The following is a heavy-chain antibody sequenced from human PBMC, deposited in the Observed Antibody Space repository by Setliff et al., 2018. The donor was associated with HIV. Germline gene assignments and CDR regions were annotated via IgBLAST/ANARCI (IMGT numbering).Heavy chain of an antibody. J-gene: IGHJ3*01. Sequence: PGGSLRLSCAASGFTFTNYAMTWVRQAPGKGLEWVSAIAGSAASTYYADSVKGRFTISRDSSKSTIYLQMNSLRAEDTAVYYCATVFEVWGQGTMVTVSS. CDR3: ATVFEV. V-gene: IGHV3-23*01. CDR1: GFTFTNYA. D-gene: IGHD4-17*01. CDR2: IAGSAAST.